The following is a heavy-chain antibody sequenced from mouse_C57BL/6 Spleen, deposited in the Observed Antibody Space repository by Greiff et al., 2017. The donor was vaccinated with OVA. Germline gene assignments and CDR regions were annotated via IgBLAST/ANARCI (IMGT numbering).Heavy chain of an antibody. Sequence: VQGVESGPELVKPGASVKISCKASGYAFSSSWMNWVKQRPGKGLEWIGRIYPGDGDTNYNGKFKGKATLTADKSSSTAYMQLSSLTSEDSAVYFCARGAYYSNAYAMDYWGQGTSVTVSS. CDR2: IYPGDGDT. CDR3: ARGAYYSNAYAMDY. V-gene: IGHV1-82*01. CDR1: GYAFSSSW. J-gene: IGHJ4*01. D-gene: IGHD2-5*01.